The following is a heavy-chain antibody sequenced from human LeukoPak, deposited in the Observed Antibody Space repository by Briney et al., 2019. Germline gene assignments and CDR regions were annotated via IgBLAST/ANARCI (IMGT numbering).Heavy chain of an antibody. D-gene: IGHD3-22*01. J-gene: IGHJ3*02. V-gene: IGHV3-7*01. CDR2: INQEGSEK. Sequence: GGSLRLSCAASGFTLNNYWMSWVRQAPGKGLECVANINQEGSEKYYVDSVKGRFTISRDNAKNSLYLQMNNLRVEDTAVYYCARGRSYYYDSSGYHPYAFDIWGQGTMVTVSS. CDR3: ARGRSYYYDSSGYHPYAFDI. CDR1: GFTLNNYW.